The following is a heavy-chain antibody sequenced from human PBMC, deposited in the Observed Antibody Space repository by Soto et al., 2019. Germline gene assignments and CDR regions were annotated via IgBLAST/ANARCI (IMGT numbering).Heavy chain of an antibody. J-gene: IGHJ6*02. Sequence: EVQLVESGGGLVKPGGSLRLSCAASGFTFSSYSMNWVRQAPGKGLEWVSSISSSSSYIYYADSVKGRFTISRDNAKNALYLQMNSLRAEDTAVYYCAREGVGDTSYGMDVWGQGTTVTVSS. CDR2: ISSSSSYI. D-gene: IGHD1-26*01. CDR1: GFTFSSYS. V-gene: IGHV3-21*01. CDR3: AREGVGDTSYGMDV.